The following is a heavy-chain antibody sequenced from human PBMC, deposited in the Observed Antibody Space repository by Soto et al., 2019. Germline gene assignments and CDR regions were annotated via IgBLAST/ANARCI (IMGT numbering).Heavy chain of an antibody. CDR1: GGSISSYY. Sequence: QVQLQESGPGLVKPSETLSLTCTVSGGSISSYYWSWIRQPPGKGLEWIGYIYYSGSTNYNPSLTSRVSISVDTSKNQFSLKLSSVTAADTAVYYCARDLRTVTTSGWFDPWGQGTLVTVSS. CDR3: ARDLRTVTTSGWFDP. CDR2: IYYSGST. V-gene: IGHV4-59*01. D-gene: IGHD4-4*01. J-gene: IGHJ5*02.